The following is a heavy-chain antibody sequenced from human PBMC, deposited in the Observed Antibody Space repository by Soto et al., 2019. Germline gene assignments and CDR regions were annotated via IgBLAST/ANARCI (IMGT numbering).Heavy chain of an antibody. CDR3: ASGDYVAHLDY. Sequence: QVQLVESGGGLVKPGGSLRLSCAASGFTFSDYYMSWIRQAPGKGLEWVSYISSSSSYTNYADSVKGRFIISRENANKSVYLPMNSLRAEDTAVYYCASGDYVAHLDYWGQGTLVTVSS. D-gene: IGHD4-17*01. CDR1: GFTFSDYY. CDR2: ISSSSSYT. V-gene: IGHV3-11*06. J-gene: IGHJ4*02.